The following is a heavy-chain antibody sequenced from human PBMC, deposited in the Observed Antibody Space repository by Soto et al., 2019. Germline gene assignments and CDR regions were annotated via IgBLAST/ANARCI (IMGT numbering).Heavy chain of an antibody. CDR3: AGGDYGDXXXX. V-gene: IGHV4-59*03. Sequence: QVQLQESGPGLVKPSETLSLTCTVSGGSISSYYWTWVRQSPGKGLEWIGYIYDSWITNDNPSLQSRVSXEVDTSKNQFSLKLSSVTXXXXAVYSCAGGDYGDXXXXWGQXTXXXXSS. D-gene: IGHD4-17*01. CDR1: GGSISSYY. J-gene: IGHJ4*02. CDR2: IYDSWIT.